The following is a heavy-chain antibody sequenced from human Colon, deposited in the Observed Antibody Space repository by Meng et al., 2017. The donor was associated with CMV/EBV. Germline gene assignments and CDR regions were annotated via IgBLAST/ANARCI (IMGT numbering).Heavy chain of an antibody. Sequence: GGSLRLSCATSGFTFSSYTMHWVRQAPGKGLEWVSSISTISSSGSKIYYADSVKGRFTVSRDDARDSLYLQMNSLRAEDSAVYYCARQTSSSTYDFWGQGTLVTVSS. V-gene: IGHV3-21*01. CDR3: ARQTSSSTYDF. CDR1: GFTFSSYT. J-gene: IGHJ4*02. CDR2: ISTISSSGSKI. D-gene: IGHD1-1*01.